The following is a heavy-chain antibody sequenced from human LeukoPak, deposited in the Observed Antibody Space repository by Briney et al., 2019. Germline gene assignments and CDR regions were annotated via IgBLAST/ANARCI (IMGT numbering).Heavy chain of an antibody. CDR2: IWYDGSNK. CDR3: AKVGFSEMEWLLYSDH. D-gene: IGHD3-3*01. Sequence: GGSLRLSCAASGFTFSSYGMHWVRQAPGKGLEWVAVIWYDGSNKYYADSVKGRFTISRDNSKNTLYLQMNSLRAEDTAVYYCAKVGFSEMEWLLYSDHWGQGTLVTVSS. V-gene: IGHV3-33*06. CDR1: GFTFSSYG. J-gene: IGHJ4*02.